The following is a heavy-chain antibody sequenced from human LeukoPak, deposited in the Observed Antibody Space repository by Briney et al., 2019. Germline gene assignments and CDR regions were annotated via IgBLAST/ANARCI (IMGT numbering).Heavy chain of an antibody. D-gene: IGHD6-25*01. V-gene: IGHV3-30*02. CDR2: IRYDGSNK. J-gene: IGHJ6*03. Sequence: GGSLRLSCAASGFTFSSYGMHWVRQAPGKGLEWVAFIRYDGSNKYYADSVKGRFTISRDNSKNTLYLQMNSLRAEDTAVYYCAKERRRFYYYYYVDVWGKGTTVTISS. CDR1: GFTFSSYG. CDR3: AKERRRFYYYYYVDV.